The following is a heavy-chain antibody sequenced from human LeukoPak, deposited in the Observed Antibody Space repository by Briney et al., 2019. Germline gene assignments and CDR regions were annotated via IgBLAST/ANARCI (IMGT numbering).Heavy chain of an antibody. CDR1: GGSFSGYY. V-gene: IGHV4-34*01. CDR3: ARHVGYCSGGSCYGPYYYYYYMDV. J-gene: IGHJ6*03. D-gene: IGHD2-15*01. Sequence: SETLSLTCAVYGGSFSGYYWSWIRQPPGKGLEWIGEINHSGSTNYNPSLKSRVTISVDTSKNQFSLKLSSVTAADTAVYYCARHVGYCSGGSCYGPYYYYYYMDVWGKGTTVTVSS. CDR2: INHSGST.